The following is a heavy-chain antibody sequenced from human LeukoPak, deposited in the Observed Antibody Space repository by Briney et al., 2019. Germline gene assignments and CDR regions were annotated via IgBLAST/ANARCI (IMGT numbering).Heavy chain of an antibody. D-gene: IGHD6-6*01. Sequence: GGSLRLSCTASGFTFGGYAMSWVRQAPGKGLEWVGFIRSKVYGGTTEYAASVKGRFTISRDDSKSIAYLQMNSLKTEDTAVYYCARDMYSSSSPYWGQGTLVTVSS. CDR3: ARDMYSSSSPY. CDR1: GFTFGGYA. CDR2: IRSKVYGGTT. J-gene: IGHJ4*02. V-gene: IGHV3-49*04.